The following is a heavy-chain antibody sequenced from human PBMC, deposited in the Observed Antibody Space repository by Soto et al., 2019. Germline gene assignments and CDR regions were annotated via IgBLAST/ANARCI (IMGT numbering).Heavy chain of an antibody. J-gene: IGHJ5*02. CDR3: ARIRYYDSGSSINWFDP. CDR2: IYYSGST. D-gene: IGHD3-10*01. CDR1: GGSISSGDYY. Sequence: SETLSLTCTVSGGSISSGDYYWSWIRQPPGKGLEWIGYIYYSGSTYYNPSLKSRVTISVDTSKNQFSLKLSSVTAADTAVYYCARIRYYDSGSSINWFDPWGQGTLVTVSS. V-gene: IGHV4-30-4*01.